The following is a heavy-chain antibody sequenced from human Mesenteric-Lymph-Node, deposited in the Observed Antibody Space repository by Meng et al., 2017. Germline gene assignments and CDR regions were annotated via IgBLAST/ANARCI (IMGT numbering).Heavy chain of an antibody. CDR2: IYHSGST. J-gene: IGHJ5*02. V-gene: IGHV4-4*02. D-gene: IGHD3-16*01. CDR1: GGSVSSSDW. Sequence: QVAHEGAGPALRPPSWTLFLTCAVSGGSVSSSDWWSWVRQPPAKGLEWIGEIYHSGSTNYNPSLKSRVTISVDKSKNQFSLKLSSVTAADTAVYYCAREQFGGARYNWFDPWGQGTLVTVSS. CDR3: AREQFGGARYNWFDP.